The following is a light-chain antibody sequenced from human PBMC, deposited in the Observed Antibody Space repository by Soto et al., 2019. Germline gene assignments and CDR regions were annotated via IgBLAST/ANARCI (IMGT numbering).Light chain of an antibody. V-gene: IGLV8-61*01. J-gene: IGLJ3*02. CDR2: TTY. CDR3: VLYMGSGIWV. CDR1: SGPVSTSFY. Sequence: QTVVTQEPSFSVSPGGTVTLTCGLSSGPVSTSFYPSWYQQTPGQAPRTLIYTTYTRSSGVPDRFSGSILGNKAALTITGAQADDESDYYCVLYMGSGIWVFGGGTKVTVL.